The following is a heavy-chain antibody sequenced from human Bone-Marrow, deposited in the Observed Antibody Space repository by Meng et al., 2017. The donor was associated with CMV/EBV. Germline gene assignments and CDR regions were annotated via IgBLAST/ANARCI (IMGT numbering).Heavy chain of an antibody. CDR1: GFTFSSYS. J-gene: IGHJ6*02. Sequence: GESLKISCAASGFTFSSYSMNWVRQAPGKGLEWVSSISSSSSYIYYADSVKGRFTISRDNAKNSLYLQMNSLRAEDTAVYYCARCEEDIGYCSSTSCYSYYYGMDVWGQGTTLTVS. CDR2: ISSSSSYI. V-gene: IGHV3-21*01. D-gene: IGHD2-2*02. CDR3: ARCEEDIGYCSSTSCYSYYYGMDV.